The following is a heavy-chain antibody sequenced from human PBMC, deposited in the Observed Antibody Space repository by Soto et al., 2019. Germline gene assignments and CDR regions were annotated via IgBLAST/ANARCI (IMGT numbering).Heavy chain of an antibody. D-gene: IGHD6-13*01. V-gene: IGHV4-34*01. CDR1: GGSFSGYY. CDR3: AREKPYSSSWYHDY. CDR2: INHSGST. J-gene: IGHJ4*02. Sequence: SETLSLTCAVYGGSFSGYYWSWIRQPPGKGLEWIGEINHSGSTNYNPSLKSRVTISVDTSKNQFSLKMSSVTAADTAVYYCAREKPYSSSWYHDYWGQGTLVTVS.